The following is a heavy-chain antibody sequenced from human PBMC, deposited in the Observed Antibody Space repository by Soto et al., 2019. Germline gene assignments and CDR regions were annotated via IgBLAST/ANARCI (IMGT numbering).Heavy chain of an antibody. V-gene: IGHV4-59*01. CDR2: IYYSGST. D-gene: IGHD6-6*01. J-gene: IGHJ4*02. Sequence: PSETLSLTCTVSGGSISSYYWSWIRQPPGKGLEWIGYIYYSGSTNYNPSLKSRVTISVDTSKNQFSLKLSSVTTADTAVYYCASMVPEYHSSSPVWVDYWGQGTLVTVSS. CDR1: GGSISSYY. CDR3: ASMVPEYHSSSPVWVDY.